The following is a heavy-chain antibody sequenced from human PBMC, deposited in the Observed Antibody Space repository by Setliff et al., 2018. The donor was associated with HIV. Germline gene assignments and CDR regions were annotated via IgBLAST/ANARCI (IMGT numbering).Heavy chain of an antibody. V-gene: IGHV3-33*06. J-gene: IGHJ4*02. CDR3: AKDEGSGSFPNFDY. Sequence: GGSLSLSCAASGFTFSNNGMHWVRQAPGKGLEWVALIWYDGSNKDYADSVKGRFTISRDNSKNTLHLQMNGLRDEDTAVYYCAKDEGSGSFPNFDYWGQGTQFTVSS. CDR1: GFTFSNNG. CDR2: IWYDGSNK. D-gene: IGHD3-10*01.